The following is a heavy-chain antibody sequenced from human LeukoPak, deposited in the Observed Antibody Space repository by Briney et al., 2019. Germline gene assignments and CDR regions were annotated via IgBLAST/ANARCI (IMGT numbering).Heavy chain of an antibody. D-gene: IGHD3-22*01. V-gene: IGHV4-59*01. CDR1: GGSISSYY. J-gene: IGHJ5*02. CDR3: ARGRYYYDSSGYYYDNWFDP. CDR2: IYYSGTT. Sequence: RSSETLSLTCTVAGGSISSYYWSWIRQPPGKGLEYIGFIYYSGTTKYNPSLKSRATISVDTSKNQFSLKLTSVTAADTGVYYCARGRYYYDSSGYYYDNWFDPWGQGTLVTVSS.